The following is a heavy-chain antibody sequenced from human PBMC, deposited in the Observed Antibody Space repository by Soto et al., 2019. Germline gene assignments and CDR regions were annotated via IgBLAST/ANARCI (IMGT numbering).Heavy chain of an antibody. J-gene: IGHJ4*02. V-gene: IGHV3-23*01. CDR2: ISGSGGST. CDR3: AKDNDAAGYFDY. D-gene: IGHD1-1*01. CDR1: GFTFSSYA. Sequence: EVQLLESGGGLVQPGGSPRLSCAASGFTFSSYAMSWVRQAPGKGLEWVSAISGSGGSTYYADSVKGRFTISRDNSKNTLYLQMNSLRAEDTAVYYCAKDNDAAGYFDYWGQGTLVTVSS.